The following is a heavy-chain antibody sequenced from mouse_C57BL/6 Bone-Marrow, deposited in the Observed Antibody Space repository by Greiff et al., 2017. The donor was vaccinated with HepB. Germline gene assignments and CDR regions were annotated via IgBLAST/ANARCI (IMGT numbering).Heavy chain of an antibody. Sequence: EVQLQQSGPVLVKPGASVKMSCKASGYTFTDYYMNWVKQSHGKSLEWIGVINPYNGGTSYNQKFKGKATLTVDKSSSTAYMGLNSLTSEDSAVYYCARRDGNYAWFAYWGQGTTLTVSS. CDR1: GYTFTDYY. CDR2: INPYNGGT. V-gene: IGHV1-19*01. J-gene: IGHJ2*01. CDR3: ARRDGNYAWFAY. D-gene: IGHD2-1*01.